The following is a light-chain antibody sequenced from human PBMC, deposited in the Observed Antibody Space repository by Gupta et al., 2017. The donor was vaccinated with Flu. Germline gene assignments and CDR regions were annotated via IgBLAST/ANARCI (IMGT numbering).Light chain of an antibody. J-gene: IGLJ2*01. CDR3: QAYDNSRSGVV. V-gene: IGLV1-40*01. CDR1: SSTVRAGYD. Sequence: VTTSGTGSSSTVRAGYDVHWYQQLPGTAPKLLIYGNSKRPSGVPGRFSGSKSGTTASLAITGLQTEDEADYYCQAYDNSRSGVVFGGGTKLTVL. CDR2: GNS.